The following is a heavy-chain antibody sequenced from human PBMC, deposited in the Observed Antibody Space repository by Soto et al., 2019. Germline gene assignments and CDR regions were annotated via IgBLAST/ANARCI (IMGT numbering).Heavy chain of an antibody. CDR3: AKGDRIAAAGHFDC. Sequence: QVQLVESEGGVVQPGRSLRLSCAASGFTFSSYGMHWVRHAPGKGLEWVAVISYDGGNKYYADSVKGRFTISRDNSKNTLYLQMNSLRAEDTAVYYCAKGDRIAAAGHFDCWGQGTLVTVSS. D-gene: IGHD6-13*01. CDR2: ISYDGGNK. V-gene: IGHV3-30*18. J-gene: IGHJ4*02. CDR1: GFTFSSYG.